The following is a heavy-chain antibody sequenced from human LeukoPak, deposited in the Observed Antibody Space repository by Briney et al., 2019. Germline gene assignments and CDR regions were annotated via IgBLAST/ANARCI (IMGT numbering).Heavy chain of an antibody. CDR1: GITLSNYG. CDR2: ISDSGGRT. D-gene: IGHD3-10*01. CDR3: AKRGVVIRVVLVGFHKEAYYFDS. J-gene: IGHJ4*02. Sequence: GGSLRLSCAVSGITLSNYGMSWVRQAPGKGLEWVAGISDSGGRTNYADSVKGRFTISRDNPKNILYLQMNSLRAEDTAVYFCAKRGVVIRVVLVGFHKEAYYFDSWGQGALVTVSS. V-gene: IGHV3-23*01.